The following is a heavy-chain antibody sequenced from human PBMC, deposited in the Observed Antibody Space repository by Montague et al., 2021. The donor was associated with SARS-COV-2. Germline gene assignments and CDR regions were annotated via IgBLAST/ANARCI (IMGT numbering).Heavy chain of an antibody. Sequence: PALAKPTQTLTLTCTFSGFSLSTSGVGVGWIRQPPGKALEWLALIYWDDDRRYSPSLKSRPTITKDTSKNQVVLTMTNMDPVDTATYYCAHLVGYGWGSYTDYWGQGTLVTVSS. J-gene: IGHJ4*02. D-gene: IGHD3-10*01. CDR2: IYWDDDR. V-gene: IGHV2-5*02. CDR3: AHLVGYGWGSYTDY. CDR1: GFSLSTSGVG.